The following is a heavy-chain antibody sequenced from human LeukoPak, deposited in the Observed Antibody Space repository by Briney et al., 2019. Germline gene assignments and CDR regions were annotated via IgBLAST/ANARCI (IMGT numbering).Heavy chain of an antibody. CDR3: ARQGPIVVVPAPPDY. CDR2: INPNSGGT. V-gene: IGHV1-2*02. CDR1: GYTFTGYY. Sequence: ASVKVSCKASGYTFTGYYMHWVRQAPGQGLEWMGWINPNSGGTNYAQKFQGRVTMTRDTSISTVYMELSRLRSDDTAVYYCARQGPIVVVPAPPDYWGQGTLVTVSS. J-gene: IGHJ4*02. D-gene: IGHD2-2*01.